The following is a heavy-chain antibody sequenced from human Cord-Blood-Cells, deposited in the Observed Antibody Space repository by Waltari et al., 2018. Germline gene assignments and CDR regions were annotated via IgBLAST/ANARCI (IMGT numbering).Heavy chain of an antibody. V-gene: IGHV4-34*01. CDR2: INHSGST. Sequence: QVQLQQWGAGLLKPSETLSLTCAVYGGSFSGYYWCWIRQPPGKGLEWIGEINHSGSTNYNPSLKSRVTISVDTSKNQFSLKLSSVTAADTAVYYCARTQQLSPFDYWGQGTLVTVSS. CDR3: ARTQQLSPFDY. D-gene: IGHD6-13*01. J-gene: IGHJ4*02. CDR1: GGSFSGYY.